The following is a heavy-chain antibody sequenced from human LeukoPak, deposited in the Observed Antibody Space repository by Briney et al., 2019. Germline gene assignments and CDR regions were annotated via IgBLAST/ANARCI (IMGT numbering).Heavy chain of an antibody. Sequence: PGGSLRLSCAASGFTFSSYWMHWVRQAPGKGLVWVSRINSDGSSTSYADSVKGRFTISRDNAKNTLYLQMNSLRAEDTAVYYCARGGSATNSSGWYYFDYWGQGALVTVSS. CDR3: ARGGSATNSSGWYYFDY. CDR1: GFTFSSYW. V-gene: IGHV3-74*01. J-gene: IGHJ4*02. D-gene: IGHD6-19*01. CDR2: INSDGSST.